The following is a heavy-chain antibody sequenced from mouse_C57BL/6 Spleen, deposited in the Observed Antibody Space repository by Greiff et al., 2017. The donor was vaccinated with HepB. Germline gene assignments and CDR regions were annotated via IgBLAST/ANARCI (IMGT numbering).Heavy chain of an antibody. CDR1: GYTFTSYW. Sequence: QVQLQQPGAELVKPGASVKLSCKASGYTFTSYWMHWVKQRPGQGLEWIGMIHPNSGSTNYNEKFKSKATLTVDKSSSTAYMPLSSLTSEDSAVYYCARSPYYGNYGWYFDVWGTGTAVTVSS. CDR2: IHPNSGST. V-gene: IGHV1-64*01. D-gene: IGHD2-10*01. J-gene: IGHJ1*03. CDR3: ARSPYYGNYGWYFDV.